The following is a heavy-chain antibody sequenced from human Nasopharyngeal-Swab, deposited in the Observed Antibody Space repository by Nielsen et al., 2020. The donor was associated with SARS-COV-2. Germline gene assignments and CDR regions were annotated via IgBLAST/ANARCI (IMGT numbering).Heavy chain of an antibody. CDR2: ISYDGSNK. CDR3: ARDTGSQMDV. CDR1: GFTFSSYA. J-gene: IGHJ6*02. Sequence: GGSLRLSCAASGFTFSSYAMHWVRQAPVKGLEWVAVISYDGSNKYYADSVKGRFTISRDNSKNTLYLQMNSLRAEDTAVYYCARDTGSQMDVWGQGTTVTVSS. V-gene: IGHV3-30-3*01. D-gene: IGHD1-14*01.